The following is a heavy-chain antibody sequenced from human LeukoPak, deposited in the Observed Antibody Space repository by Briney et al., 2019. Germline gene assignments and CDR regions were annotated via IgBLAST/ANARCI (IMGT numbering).Heavy chain of an antibody. CDR2: ISGSGGRT. CDR3: AKAVAAAGKTEFDY. V-gene: IGHV3-23*01. Sequence: GGSLRLSCVASGFTFSSYAMSWVRQAPGKGLEWVSAISGSGGRTYYADSVKGRFTISRDSSKNTLYLQMNSLRAEDTAVYYCAKAVAAAGKTEFDYWGQGTLVTVSS. J-gene: IGHJ4*02. CDR1: GFTFSSYA. D-gene: IGHD6-13*01.